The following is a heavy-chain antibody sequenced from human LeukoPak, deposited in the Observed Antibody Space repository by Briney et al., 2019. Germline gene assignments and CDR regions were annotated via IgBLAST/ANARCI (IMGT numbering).Heavy chain of an antibody. CDR2: IYYSGST. CDR3: ARGHYGPGIGTYPN. J-gene: IGHJ4*02. Sequence: SETLSLTCTVSGASISPNYWSWFRQPPGKGLEWIGYIYYSGSTSYNPSLKSRVTIPLDTSKNQFSLKLSSVTAADTAVYYCARGHYGPGIGTYPNWGQGTLVTVSA. CDR1: GASISPNY. V-gene: IGHV4-59*12. D-gene: IGHD3-10*01.